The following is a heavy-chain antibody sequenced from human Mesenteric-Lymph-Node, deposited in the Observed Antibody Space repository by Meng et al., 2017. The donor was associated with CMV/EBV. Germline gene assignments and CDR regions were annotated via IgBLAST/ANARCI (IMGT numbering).Heavy chain of an antibody. D-gene: IGHD3-3*01. Sequence: LSLTCAASGFTFSSYSMNWVRQAPGKGLEWVSYISSSSSTIYYADSVKGRFTISRDNAKNSLYLQMNSLRAEDTAVYYCARGGHYDFWSGLRVDSFDYWGQGTLVTVSS. V-gene: IGHV3-48*04. CDR1: GFTFSSYS. CDR3: ARGGHYDFWSGLRVDSFDY. J-gene: IGHJ4*02. CDR2: ISSSSSTI.